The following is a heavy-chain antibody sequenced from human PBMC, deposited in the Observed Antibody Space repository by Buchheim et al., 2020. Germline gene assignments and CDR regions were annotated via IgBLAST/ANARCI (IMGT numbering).Heavy chain of an antibody. CDR2: ISYDGSNK. Sequence: QVQLVESGGGVVQPGRSLRLSCAASGFTFSSYAMHWVRQAPGKGLEWVAVISYDGSNKYYADSVKGRFTISRDNSKNTLYLQMKSRRAEDTAVYYCSRGGSAHYYDSSGYYYALDYWGQGTL. J-gene: IGHJ4*02. V-gene: IGHV3-30-3*01. CDR1: GFTFSSYA. D-gene: IGHD3-22*01. CDR3: SRGGSAHYYDSSGYYYALDY.